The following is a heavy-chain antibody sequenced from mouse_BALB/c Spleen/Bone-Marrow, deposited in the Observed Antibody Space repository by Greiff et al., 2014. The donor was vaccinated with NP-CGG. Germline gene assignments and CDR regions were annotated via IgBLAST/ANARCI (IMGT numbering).Heavy chain of an antibody. CDR1: GYTFTSYT. D-gene: IGHD2-14*01. CDR2: INPSSGYT. Sequence: QVHVKQSGAELARPGASVKMSCKASGYTFTSYTMHWVKQRPGQGLEWIGYINPSSGYTNYNQKFKDKATLTADKSSSTAYMQLSSLTSEDSAVYYCARYRYDWYFDVWGAGTTVPVSS. CDR3: ARYRYDWYFDV. J-gene: IGHJ1*01. V-gene: IGHV1-4*01.